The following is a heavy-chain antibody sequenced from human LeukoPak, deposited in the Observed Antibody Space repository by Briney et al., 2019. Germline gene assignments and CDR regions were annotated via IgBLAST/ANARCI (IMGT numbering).Heavy chain of an antibody. J-gene: IGHJ4*02. CDR3: AKEYRTGTPIFYFDY. D-gene: IGHD3-3*02. Sequence: GGSLRLSCAASGFTFSSYWMHWVRQAPGKGLVWVSHIKTDGSSTNYAESVKGRFTISRDNAKNTVYLQMNSLRAEDTAIYYCAKEYRTGTPIFYFDYWGQGTLVTVSS. V-gene: IGHV3-74*01. CDR1: GFTFSSYW. CDR2: IKTDGSST.